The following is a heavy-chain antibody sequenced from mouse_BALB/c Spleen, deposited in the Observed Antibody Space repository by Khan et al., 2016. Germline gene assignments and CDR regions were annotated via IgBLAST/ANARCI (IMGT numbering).Heavy chain of an antibody. J-gene: IGHJ1*01. Sequence: EVQLQESGPGLVKPSQSLSLTCTVTGYSITSDYAWNWIRQFPGNKLEWMGYISYSGSTSYNPSLKSRISITRDTSKNQFFLQLNSVTTEDTATYYCARFYYCSSYWYFDVWGAGTTVTVSS. CDR3: ARFYYCSSYWYFDV. CDR2: ISYSGST. D-gene: IGHD1-1*01. V-gene: IGHV3-2*02. CDR1: GYSITSDYA.